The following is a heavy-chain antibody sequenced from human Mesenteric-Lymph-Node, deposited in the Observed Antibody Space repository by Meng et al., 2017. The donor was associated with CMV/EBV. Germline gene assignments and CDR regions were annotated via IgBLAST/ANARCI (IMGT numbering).Heavy chain of an antibody. CDR2: IYPGDSDT. CDR3: ARGSDSGYGYNYYGMDV. Sequence: GESLKISCKGSGYRFTSYYIDWVRQMPGKGLEWMGLIYPGDSDTRYSPSFQGQVTISADKSISSAYLQWSSLKASDTAMYYCARGSDSGYGYNYYGMDVWGQGTTVTVSS. J-gene: IGHJ6*02. CDR1: GYRFTSYY. D-gene: IGHD5-12*01. V-gene: IGHV5-51*01.